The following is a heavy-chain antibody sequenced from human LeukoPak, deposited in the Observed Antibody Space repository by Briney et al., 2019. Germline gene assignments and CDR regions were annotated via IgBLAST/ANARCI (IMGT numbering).Heavy chain of an antibody. D-gene: IGHD2-2*02. CDR3: AKASGRGYCGSASCYTNFDF. Sequence: PGGSLRLSCEVSGITFSNYAMTWVRQAPGKGLEWVSAISGSGGDTYYADSVKGRFTISRDNSKNTLFLQMNSLRAEDTAVFYCAKASGRGYCGSASCYTNFDFWGQGTLVTVSS. V-gene: IGHV3-23*01. J-gene: IGHJ4*02. CDR1: GITFSNYA. CDR2: ISGSGGDT.